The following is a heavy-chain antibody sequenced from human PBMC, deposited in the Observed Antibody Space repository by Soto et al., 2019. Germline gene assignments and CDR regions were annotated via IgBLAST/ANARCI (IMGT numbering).Heavy chain of an antibody. J-gene: IGHJ4*02. CDR1: GGSITSSY. D-gene: IGHD2-15*01. Sequence: SETLSLTCPVSGGSITSSYWSWIRRPPGKGLEWIAYIYDTGISGYTPSTSYNPSLKSRVTMSVDTSKSQFSLKLNSVTAADTAVYYRARDCSGGSCPRDYWGQGTLVTVSS. CDR2: IYDTGISGYTPST. V-gene: IGHV4-59*12. CDR3: ARDCSGGSCPRDY.